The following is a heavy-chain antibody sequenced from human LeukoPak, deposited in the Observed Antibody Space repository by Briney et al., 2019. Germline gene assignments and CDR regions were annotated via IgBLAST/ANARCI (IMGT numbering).Heavy chain of an antibody. Sequence: PGGSLRLSCAASGFTFRSYWMHWVRQAPGKGLVWVSRINSDGSSTNYVDSVKGRFTISRDKAKNTLYLHMNSLRAEDTAVYYCARSCSSNSCYSCDYWGQGTLVTVSS. CDR1: GFTFRSYW. V-gene: IGHV3-74*01. J-gene: IGHJ4*02. D-gene: IGHD2-2*02. CDR3: ARSCSSNSCYSCDY. CDR2: INSDGSST.